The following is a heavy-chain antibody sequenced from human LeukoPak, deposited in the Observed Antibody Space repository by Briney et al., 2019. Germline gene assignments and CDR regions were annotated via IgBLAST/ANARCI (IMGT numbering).Heavy chain of an antibody. CDR2: INPSGGST. CDR1: GYTFTSYY. D-gene: IGHD5-24*01. CDR3: ARGSRVEMATITWTYFDY. J-gene: IGHJ4*02. Sequence: GASVKVSCKASGYTFTSYYMHWVRQAPGQGLEWMGIINPSGGSTSYAQKFQGRVTMTRDMSTSTVYMELSSLRSEDTAVYYCARGSRVEMATITWTYFDYWGQGTLVTVSS. V-gene: IGHV1-46*01.